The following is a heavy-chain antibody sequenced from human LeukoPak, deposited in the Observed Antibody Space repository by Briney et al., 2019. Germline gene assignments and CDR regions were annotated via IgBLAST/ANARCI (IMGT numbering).Heavy chain of an antibody. V-gene: IGHV3-74*01. CDR1: GFTFSSFN. J-gene: IGHJ4*02. Sequence: PGGSVRISCAASGFTFSSFNMGWVRQAPGKGLVWVSRIHSDGISTSYADSVKGRFIISIDTAKNTLYLQMNSLRADDTAVYYCARGVGYSGYFDYWGQGTLVTVSS. CDR2: IHSDGIST. CDR3: ARGVGYSGYFDY. D-gene: IGHD5-12*01.